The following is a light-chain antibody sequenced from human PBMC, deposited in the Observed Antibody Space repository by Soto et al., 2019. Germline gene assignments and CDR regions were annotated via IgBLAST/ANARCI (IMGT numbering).Light chain of an antibody. CDR1: QSLSSN. CDR3: QQYNDWPRT. J-gene: IGKJ5*01. Sequence: EIVTTQSPATLSVSPGERATLSCRASQSLSSNLAWYQQKPGQAPRLLIYGASTRATDIPDRFSGSGSGTEFTLTISSLQSEDLAIYYCQQYNDWPRTFGQGTRLEI. V-gene: IGKV3-15*01. CDR2: GAS.